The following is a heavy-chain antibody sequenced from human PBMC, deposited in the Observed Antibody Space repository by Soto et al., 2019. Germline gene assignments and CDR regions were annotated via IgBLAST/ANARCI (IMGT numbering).Heavy chain of an antibody. Sequence: QITLNESGPTQVKPRQTLTLTCTFSGFSLTTSGVGVGWIRQSPGKAPEWLALIYWDDDKRYSPSLKSRLTMSKDRAKNQVVLTMADLDPADTATYYCAHRVLRTVFGLVTTTAIYFDFWGQGTPVAVSS. CDR2: IYWDDDK. J-gene: IGHJ4*02. V-gene: IGHV2-5*02. CDR1: GFSLTTSGVG. D-gene: IGHD3-3*01. CDR3: AHRVLRTVFGLVTTTAIYFDF.